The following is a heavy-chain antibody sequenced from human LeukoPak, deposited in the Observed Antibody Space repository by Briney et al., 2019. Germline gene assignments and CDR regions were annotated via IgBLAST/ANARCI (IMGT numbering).Heavy chain of an antibody. D-gene: IGHD6-13*01. CDR3: ARVWRGVAAAGTDY. CDR2: IKQDGSEK. V-gene: IGHV3-7*01. CDR1: GFTFSSYW. Sequence: GGSLRLSCAASGFTFSSYWMSWVRQAPGKGLEWVANIKQDGSEKYYVDSVKGRFTISRDNAKNSLYLQMNSLRAEDTAVYYCARVWRGVAAAGTDYWGQGTLVTVSS. J-gene: IGHJ4*02.